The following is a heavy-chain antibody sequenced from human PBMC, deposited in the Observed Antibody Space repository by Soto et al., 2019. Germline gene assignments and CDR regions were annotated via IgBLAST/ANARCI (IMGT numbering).Heavy chain of an antibody. D-gene: IGHD5-18*01. Sequence: SETLSLTCTVSGASVSSGSYYWSWIRQPPGKGLEWIGYIFYTGSTNYNPSLKSRVTISVDTSKNQFSLKLSSVTAADTAVYYCARGYAYFDYWGQGTLVTVSS. CDR3: ARGYAYFDY. J-gene: IGHJ4*02. CDR1: GASVSSGSYY. V-gene: IGHV4-61*01. CDR2: IFYTGST.